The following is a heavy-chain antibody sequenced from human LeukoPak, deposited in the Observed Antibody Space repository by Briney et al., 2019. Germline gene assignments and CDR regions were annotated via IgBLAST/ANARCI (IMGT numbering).Heavy chain of an antibody. J-gene: IGHJ4*02. CDR2: INPNNGNT. V-gene: IGHV1-46*01. CDR3: ARESDVGKDFDC. D-gene: IGHD1-1*01. CDR1: GYAFTYHY. Sequence: VSVKVSCKASGYAFTYHYIHLVRQAPGQGLEWMGIINPNNGNTNYAQRFQGRVTMTRDTSTSTVYMELSGLGSEDTAVYYCARESDVGKDFDCWGQGSLGTVSS.